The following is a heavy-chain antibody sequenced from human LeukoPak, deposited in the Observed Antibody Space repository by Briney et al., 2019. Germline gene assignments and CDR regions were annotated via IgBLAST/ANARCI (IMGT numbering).Heavy chain of an antibody. J-gene: IGHJ4*02. D-gene: IGHD3-22*01. CDR2: IYYSGNT. CDR1: GGSITNYY. Sequence: PSETLSLTCTVSGGSITNYYWSWIRQPPGKGLEWIGSIYYSGNTNYNPSLKSRVTISVDTSKNQFSLKLSSVTAADTAVYYCAREVWDYYDSSGSLDYWGQGTLVTVSS. V-gene: IGHV4-59*12. CDR3: AREVWDYYDSSGSLDY.